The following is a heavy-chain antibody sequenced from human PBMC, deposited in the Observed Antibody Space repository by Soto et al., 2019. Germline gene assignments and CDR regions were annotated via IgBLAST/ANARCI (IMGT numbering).Heavy chain of an antibody. Sequence: EVQLLESGGGLVQPGGSLRLSCAASGFTFSSYAMTWVHQAPGKGLEWGSSVSGSATTTYYADSGRGRFTISRDNSKNTLYLQMNGLRAEATALYDCATLREGYCSSTYCLPSSYYFDHWGEGTLVTASS. D-gene: IGHD2-2*01. J-gene: IGHJ4*02. CDR3: ATLREGYCSSTYCLPSSYYFDH. CDR2: VSGSATTT. CDR1: GFTFSSYA. V-gene: IGHV3-23*01.